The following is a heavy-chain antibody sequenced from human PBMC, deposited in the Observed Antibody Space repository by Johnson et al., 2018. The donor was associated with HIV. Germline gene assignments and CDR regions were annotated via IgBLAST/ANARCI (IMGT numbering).Heavy chain of an antibody. CDR3: ARAGRITMIVVALGAFDI. D-gene: IGHD3-22*01. V-gene: IGHV3-30*04. J-gene: IGHJ3*02. CDR2: ISYDGSNK. CDR1: GFTFSSYA. Sequence: QVQLVESGGGVVQPGRSLRLSCAASGFTFSSYAIHWVRQAPGKGLEWVAVISYDGSNKYYADSVKGRFTISRDNAKNSLYLQMNSLRAEDTAVYYCARAGRITMIVVALGAFDIWGQGTMVTVSS.